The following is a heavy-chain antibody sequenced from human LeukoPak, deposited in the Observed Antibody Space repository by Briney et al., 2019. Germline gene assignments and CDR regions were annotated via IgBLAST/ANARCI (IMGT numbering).Heavy chain of an antibody. J-gene: IGHJ3*02. V-gene: IGHV3-20*01. CDR1: GFTFDDYG. CDR2: INWNGDST. Sequence: GGSLRLSCAASGFTFDDYGMSWVRQTPGKGLEWVSGINWNGDSTGYADSVKGRFTISRDNAKNSLYLQMNSLRAEDTALYHCAKIRTRPRSRKDYYDSSGSIETGAFDIWGQGTMVTVSS. D-gene: IGHD3-22*01. CDR3: AKIRTRPRSRKDYYDSSGSIETGAFDI.